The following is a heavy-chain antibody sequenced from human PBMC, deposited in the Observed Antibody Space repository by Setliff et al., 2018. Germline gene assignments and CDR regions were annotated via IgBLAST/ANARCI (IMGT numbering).Heavy chain of an antibody. CDR3: ARGLEGEDYFYYMDV. Sequence: SETLSLTCTVSGGSISSSNRWTWVRQPPGKGLEWIGEIYHSGSINYNPSLKSRVTMSVDKSKNQFSLKLTSVTAADTAVYYCARGLEGEDYFYYMDVWGKGNTVTVS. J-gene: IGHJ6*03. CDR2: IYHSGSI. V-gene: IGHV4-4*02. D-gene: IGHD2-21*01. CDR1: GGSISSSNR.